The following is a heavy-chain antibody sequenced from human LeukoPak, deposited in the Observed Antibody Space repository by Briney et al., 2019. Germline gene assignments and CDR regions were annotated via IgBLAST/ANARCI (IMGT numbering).Heavy chain of an antibody. J-gene: IGHJ4*02. CDR2: MNPNSGNT. CDR3: ARCLSDYDFWSGYSGFGY. D-gene: IGHD3-3*01. CDR1: GGSSNNYA. V-gene: IGHV1-8*03. Sequence: ASVKVSCKASGGSSNNYAISWVRQAPGQGLEWMGWMNPNSGNTGYAQKFQGRVTITRNTSISTAYMELSSLRSEDTAVYYCARCLSDYDFWSGYSGFGYWGQGTLVTVSS.